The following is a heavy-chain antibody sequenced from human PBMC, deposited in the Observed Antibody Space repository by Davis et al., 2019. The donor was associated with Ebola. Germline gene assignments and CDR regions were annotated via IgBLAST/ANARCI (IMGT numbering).Heavy chain of an antibody. CDR3: ARGVYYDFWSGYFHFDY. D-gene: IGHD3-3*01. CDR1: GGSISSYY. J-gene: IGHJ4*02. Sequence: ESLKISCTVSGGSISSYYWSWIRQPPGKGLEWIGYIYYSGSTNYNPSLKSRVTISVDTSKNQFSLKLSSVTAADTAVYYCARGVYYDFWSGYFHFDYWGQGTLVTVSS. V-gene: IGHV4-59*01. CDR2: IYYSGST.